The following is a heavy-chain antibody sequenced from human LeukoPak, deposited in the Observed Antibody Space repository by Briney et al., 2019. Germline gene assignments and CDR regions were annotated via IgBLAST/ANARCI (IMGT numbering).Heavy chain of an antibody. J-gene: IGHJ6*03. CDR3: ARGREGFLRYYYMDV. CDR1: GFTFSSYG. CDR2: IRYDGSNK. Sequence: PGGSLRLSCAASGFTFSSYGMHWVRQAPGKGLEWVAFIRYDGSNKYYADSVKGRFTISRDNSKNTLYLQMNSLRAEDPAVYYCARGREGFLRYYYMDVWGKGTTVTVSS. V-gene: IGHV3-30*02. D-gene: IGHD2/OR15-2a*01.